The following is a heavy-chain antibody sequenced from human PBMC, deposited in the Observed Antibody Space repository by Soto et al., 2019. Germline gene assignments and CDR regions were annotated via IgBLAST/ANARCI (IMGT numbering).Heavy chain of an antibody. CDR1: GYTFTSYY. Sequence: QVQLVQSGAEVKKPGASVKVSCKASGYTFTSYYMHWVRQAPGQGLEWMGIINPSGGSTSYAQKFQGRVTXTRXPXMSTVYMELSSLRSEDTAVYYCARDDYGGNGGYFDYWGQGTLVTVSS. CDR2: INPSGGST. V-gene: IGHV1-46*03. D-gene: IGHD4-17*01. CDR3: ARDDYGGNGGYFDY. J-gene: IGHJ4*02.